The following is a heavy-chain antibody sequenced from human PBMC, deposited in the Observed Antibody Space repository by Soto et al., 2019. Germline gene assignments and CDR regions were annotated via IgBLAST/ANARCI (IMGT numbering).Heavy chain of an antibody. V-gene: IGHV3-23*01. Sequence: EVQLLESGGGLVQPGGSLRLSCAASGFTFSSYAMSWVRQAPGKGLEWVSAISGSGGSTYYADSVKGRFTISRDNSKNTLYLQMNSLRAEDTAVYYWAKDLGYSYGYGPVDYWGQGTLVTVSS. J-gene: IGHJ4*02. D-gene: IGHD5-18*01. CDR2: ISGSGGST. CDR1: GFTFSSYA. CDR3: AKDLGYSYGYGPVDY.